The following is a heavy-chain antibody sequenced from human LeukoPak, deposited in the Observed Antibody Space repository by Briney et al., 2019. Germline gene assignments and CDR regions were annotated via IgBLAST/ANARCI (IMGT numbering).Heavy chain of an antibody. V-gene: IGHV1-69*01. D-gene: IGHD3-10*01. Sequence: SVKVSCKASGGTFSSYAISLVRQAPGQGLEWMGGIIPIFGTANYAHKFQGRGTITADESTSTAYMELSSLRSEDTAVYYCARAQYYYGSGSYYPGLYYYYGMDVWGKGTTVTVSS. CDR3: ARAQYYYGSGSYYPGLYYYYGMDV. CDR1: GGTFSSYA. CDR2: IIPIFGTA. J-gene: IGHJ6*04.